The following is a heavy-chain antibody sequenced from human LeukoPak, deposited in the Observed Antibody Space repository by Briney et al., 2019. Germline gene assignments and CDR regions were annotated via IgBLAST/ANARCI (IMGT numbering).Heavy chain of an antibody. CDR2: IIPIFGTA. D-gene: IGHD3-3*01. CDR1: GGTFSSYA. CDR3: ARAIKDFWSVPQGEDYFDY. J-gene: IGHJ4*02. V-gene: IGHV1-69*13. Sequence: SVKVSCKASGGTFSSYAISWVRQAPGQGLEWMGGIIPIFGTANYAQKFQGRVTITADESTSTAYMELSSLRSEDTAVYYCARAIKDFWSVPQGEDYFDYWGQGTLVTVSS.